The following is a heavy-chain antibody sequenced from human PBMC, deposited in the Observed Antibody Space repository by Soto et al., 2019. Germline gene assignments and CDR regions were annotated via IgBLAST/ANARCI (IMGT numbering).Heavy chain of an antibody. CDR3: SRHIAGTGEDY. CDR2: IYPGDSDT. Sequence: GASLKISSKGSGYSFTSYLVGWVRQMPGKGLEWMGIIYPGDSDTRYSPSFQGQVTISADKSISTAYLQWSSLKASDTATYYCSRHIAGTGEDYWGQGTLVTVSS. CDR1: GYSFTSYL. D-gene: IGHD6-13*01. J-gene: IGHJ4*02. V-gene: IGHV5-51*01.